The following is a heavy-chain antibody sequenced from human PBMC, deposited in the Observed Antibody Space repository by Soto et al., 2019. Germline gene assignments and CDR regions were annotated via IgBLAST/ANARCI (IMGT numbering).Heavy chain of an antibody. Sequence: GGSLRLSCAASGFTFSSYAMSWVRQAPGKGLEWVSAISGSGGSTYYADSVKGRFTISRDNSKNTLYLQMNSLRAEDTAAYYCAKGGRLGPSGGSYYGRFDPWGQGTLVTVSS. D-gene: IGHD1-26*01. J-gene: IGHJ5*02. CDR2: ISGSGGST. CDR1: GFTFSSYA. CDR3: AKGGRLGPSGGSYYGRFDP. V-gene: IGHV3-23*01.